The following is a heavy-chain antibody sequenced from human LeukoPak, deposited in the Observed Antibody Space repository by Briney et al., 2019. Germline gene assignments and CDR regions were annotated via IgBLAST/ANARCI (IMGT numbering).Heavy chain of an antibody. D-gene: IGHD1-26*01. V-gene: IGHV4-4*02. J-gene: IGHJ5*02. CDR3: ARVGHNWFDP. Sequence: SETLSLTCAASGGSISSPNWWTWVRQPPGKGLEWIGEIYHSGRTNSNPSLESRVIMSVDKSKNQFSLKLTSVTAADTAVYYCARVGHNWFDPWGQGTLVTVSS. CDR2: IYHSGRT. CDR1: GGSISSPNW.